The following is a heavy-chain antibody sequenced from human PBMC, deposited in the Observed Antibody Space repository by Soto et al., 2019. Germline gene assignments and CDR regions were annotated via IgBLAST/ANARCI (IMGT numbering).Heavy chain of an antibody. CDR1: GYIFTNYW. V-gene: IGHV5-51*03. CDR3: AGSIFYYGMDV. J-gene: IGHJ6*02. Sequence: PVESLKISCTASGYIFTNYWIWCVLQMPGKGPEWMGIIYPGDSDTRYSPSFQGQVTISADKSTSTAYLLWSSLKASDTAIYFCAGSIFYYGMDVWGQGTTVTVSS. CDR2: IYPGDSDT.